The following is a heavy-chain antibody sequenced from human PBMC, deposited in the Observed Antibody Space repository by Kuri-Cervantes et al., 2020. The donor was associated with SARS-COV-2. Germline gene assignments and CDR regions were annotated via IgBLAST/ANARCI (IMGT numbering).Heavy chain of an antibody. CDR3: AKDGYYYDSSGYYYSSSKFGY. Sequence: ESLKISCAASGFTFSSYEMNWVRQAPGKGLEWVANIKQDGSEKYYVDSVKGRFTISRDNAKNSLYLQMNSLRAEDTALYYCAKDGYYYDSSGYYYSSSKFGYWGQGTLVTVSS. J-gene: IGHJ4*02. CDR2: IKQDGSEK. CDR1: GFTFSSYE. V-gene: IGHV3-7*03. D-gene: IGHD3-22*01.